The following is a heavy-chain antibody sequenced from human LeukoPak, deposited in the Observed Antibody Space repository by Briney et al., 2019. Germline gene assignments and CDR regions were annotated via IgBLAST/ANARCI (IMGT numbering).Heavy chain of an antibody. CDR2: INHSGST. CDR3: ARGVPTVALSSRNWFDP. D-gene: IGHD4-17*01. V-gene: IGHV4-39*07. CDR1: GGSISSSGYY. Sequence: PSETLSLTCTVSGGSISSSGYYWSWIRQPPGKGLEWIGEINHSGSTNYNPSLKSRVTISVDTPKNQFSLKLSSVTAADTAVYYCARGVPTVALSSRNWFDPWGQGTLVTVSS. J-gene: IGHJ5*02.